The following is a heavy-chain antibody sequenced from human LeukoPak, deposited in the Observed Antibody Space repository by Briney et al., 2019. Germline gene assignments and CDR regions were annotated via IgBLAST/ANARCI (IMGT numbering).Heavy chain of an antibody. J-gene: IGHJ3*02. D-gene: IGHD3-22*01. CDR1: GGSISSGGYY. CDR3: AREGYYDSSGYPIWFAFDI. Sequence: PSETLSLTCTVSGGSISSGGYYWSWIRQHPGKGLEWIGYIYYSGSTYYNPSLKSRVTISVDTSKNQFSLKLSSVTAADTAVYYCAREGYYDSSGYPIWFAFDIWGQGTMVTVSS. CDR2: IYYSGST. V-gene: IGHV4-31*03.